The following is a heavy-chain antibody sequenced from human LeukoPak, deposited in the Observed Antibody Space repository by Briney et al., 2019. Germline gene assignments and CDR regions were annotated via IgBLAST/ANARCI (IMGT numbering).Heavy chain of an antibody. V-gene: IGHV1-69*13. Sequence: ASVKVSCTASGGTFSSYAISWVRQAPGQGLEWMGGIIPIFGSANYAQRFQGRVTITADESTNTVYMELSSLRSEDTAVYYCARDYVRNTSFYFDYWGQGTLVTVSS. J-gene: IGHJ4*02. D-gene: IGHD3-16*02. CDR2: IIPIFGSA. CDR1: GGTFSSYA. CDR3: ARDYVRNTSFYFDY.